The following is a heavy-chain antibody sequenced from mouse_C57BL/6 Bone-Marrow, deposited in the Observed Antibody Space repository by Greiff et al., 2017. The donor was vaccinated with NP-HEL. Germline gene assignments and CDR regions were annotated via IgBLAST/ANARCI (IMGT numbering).Heavy chain of an antibody. J-gene: IGHJ1*03. Sequence: VQLQQSGPELVKPGASVKIPCKASGYTFTDYNMDWVKQSHGQSLEWIGDINPNNGGTIYNQKFKGKATLTVDKSSSTAYMELRSLTSEDTAVYDCVVGLGRRWYFDVWGTGTTVTVSS. V-gene: IGHV1-18*01. CDR2: INPNNGGT. D-gene: IGHD4-1*01. CDR1: GYTFTDYN. CDR3: VVGLGRRWYFDV.